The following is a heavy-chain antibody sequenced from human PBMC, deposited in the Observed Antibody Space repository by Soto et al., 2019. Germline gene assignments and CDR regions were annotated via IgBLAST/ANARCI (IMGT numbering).Heavy chain of an antibody. CDR1: GFTVSSNY. J-gene: IGHJ3*02. CDR2: IYSGGST. V-gene: IGHV3-66*04. D-gene: IGHD6-19*01. CDR3: ARLRAVAGTSAFDI. Sequence: EVQLVESGGGLVQPGGSLRLSRAASGFTVSSNYMSWIRQAPGKGLEWVSVIYSGGSTYYADSVKGRFTNSRDNSKNTLYLQMNSLRAEDTAGYYCARLRAVAGTSAFDIWGQGTMVTVAS.